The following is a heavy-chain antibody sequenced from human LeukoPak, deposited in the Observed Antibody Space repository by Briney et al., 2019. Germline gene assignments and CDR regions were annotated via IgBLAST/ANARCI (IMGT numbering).Heavy chain of an antibody. CDR3: ARQKGGVAGLKYYSDY. J-gene: IGHJ4*02. CDR1: GGSISSSTYY. V-gene: IGHV4-39*01. CDR2: ISYTGTT. D-gene: IGHD6-19*01. Sequence: PSETLSLTCTVSGGSISSSTYYWGWIRQSPGKGLEWIGSISYTGTTYYKSSLKSRVTISVDTSKNQFSLNLSSVTAADTAVYYCARQKGGVAGLKYYSDYWGQGTLVTVSS.